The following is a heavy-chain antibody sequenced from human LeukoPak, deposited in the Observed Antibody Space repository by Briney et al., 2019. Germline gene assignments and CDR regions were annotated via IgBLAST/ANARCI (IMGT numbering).Heavy chain of an antibody. J-gene: IGHJ6*03. CDR1: GFIFSTYN. CDR3: ARDPYSGGYGAYYYYYMDV. CDR2: ITSRSSRT. V-gene: IGHV3-21*01. Sequence: GGSLRLSCSASGFIFSTYNMNWVRQAPGKALEWVSSITSRSSRTFYADSVKGRYTISRDNAKHSLYLQMDSLRAEDTAVYYCARDPYSGGYGAYYYYYMDVWGKGTTVTVSS. D-gene: IGHD1-26*01.